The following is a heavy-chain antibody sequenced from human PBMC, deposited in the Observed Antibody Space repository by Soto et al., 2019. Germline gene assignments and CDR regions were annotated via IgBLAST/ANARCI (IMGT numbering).Heavy chain of an antibody. J-gene: IGHJ6*02. Sequence: EVQLVESGGGLVQPGGSLRLSCAASGFTFSNYDMHWVRQVTGKGLEWVSGITTTGDTYYPGSVKGRFTISREKAKNSLYLQMNSLSAGDTAVYYCARELHGGSYRMDVWGQGTTVTVSS. CDR1: GFTFSNYD. CDR3: ARELHGGSYRMDV. CDR2: ITTTGDT. V-gene: IGHV3-13*01.